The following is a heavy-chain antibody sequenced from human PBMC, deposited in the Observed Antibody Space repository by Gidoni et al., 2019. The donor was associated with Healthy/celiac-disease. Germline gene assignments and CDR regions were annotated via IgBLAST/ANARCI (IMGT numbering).Heavy chain of an antibody. V-gene: IGHV3-48*04. Sequence: EVQLVESGGGLVQPGGSLRLSCAASGFTFSSYSMNWVRQAPGKGLDWVSYISSSSSTIYYADSVKGRFTISRDNAKNSLYLQMNSLRAEDTAVYYCARGSRGSCYSYWGQGTLVTVSS. J-gene: IGHJ4*02. CDR1: GFTFSSYS. D-gene: IGHD2-15*01. CDR3: ARGSRGSCYSY. CDR2: ISSSSSTI.